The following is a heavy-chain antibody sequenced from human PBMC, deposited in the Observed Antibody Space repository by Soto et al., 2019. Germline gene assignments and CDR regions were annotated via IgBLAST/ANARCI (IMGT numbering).Heavy chain of an antibody. CDR3: ARVPSITGPRQASMDV. J-gene: IGHJ6*02. CDR2: ISYDGSNK. D-gene: IGHD1-20*01. V-gene: IGHV3-30-3*01. CDR1: GFTFGSYA. Sequence: PGGSLRLSCAASGFTFGSYAMHWVRQAPGKGLEWVAVISYDGSNKYYADSVKGRFTISRDNSKNTLYLQMNSLRAEDTAVYYCARVPSITGPRQASMDVWGQGTTVTVSS.